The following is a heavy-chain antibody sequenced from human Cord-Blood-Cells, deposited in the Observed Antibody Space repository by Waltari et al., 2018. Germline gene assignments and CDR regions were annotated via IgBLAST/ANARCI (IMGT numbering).Heavy chain of an antibody. CDR1: GFTFSSYR. CDR2: ISSSTSYI. D-gene: IGHD2-2*01. J-gene: IGHJ4*02. Sequence: EVQLVESGGGLVKPGGSLRLPCAASGFTFSSYRLTLVRQAPGKGLEWVSSISSSTSYIYYADSVKGRFTISRDNAKNSLYLQMNSLRAEDTAVYYCARDSWSSTSPYYFDYWGQGTLVTVSS. CDR3: ARDSWSSTSPYYFDY. V-gene: IGHV3-21*01.